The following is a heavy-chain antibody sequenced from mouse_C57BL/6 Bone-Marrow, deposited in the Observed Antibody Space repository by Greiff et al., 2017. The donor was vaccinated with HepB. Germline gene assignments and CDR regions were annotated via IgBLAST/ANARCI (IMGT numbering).Heavy chain of an antibody. Sequence: VQLQQSGPGMVKPSQSLSLTCTVTGYSITSGYDWHWIRHFPGNKLEWMGYISYSGSTNYNPSLKSRISITHDTSKNHFFLKLNSVTTEDTATYYCARGLYSNYGFIAYWGQGTLVTVSA. J-gene: IGHJ3*01. V-gene: IGHV3-1*01. CDR1: GYSITSGYD. CDR2: ISYSGST. D-gene: IGHD2-5*01. CDR3: ARGLYSNYGFIAY.